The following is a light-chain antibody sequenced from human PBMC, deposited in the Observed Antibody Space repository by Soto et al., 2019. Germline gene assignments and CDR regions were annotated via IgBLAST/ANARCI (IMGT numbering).Light chain of an antibody. CDR2: ETY. Sequence: IVLTQPPDTLSLSPGERVTLSCRASQSVRNNYLAWYQQKPGQAPRLLIYETYRRATGIPDRFSGSGSGIDFTLTISRLEPEDFAVYLCQQYGGSSRTFGLGTKVEIK. CDR1: QSVRNNY. V-gene: IGKV3-20*01. CDR3: QQYGGSSRT. J-gene: IGKJ1*01.